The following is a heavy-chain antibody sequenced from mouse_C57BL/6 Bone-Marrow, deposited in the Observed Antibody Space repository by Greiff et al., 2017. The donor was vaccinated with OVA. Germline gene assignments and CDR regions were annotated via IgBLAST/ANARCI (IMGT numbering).Heavy chain of an antibody. CDR1: GYTFTNYW. Sequence: QVQLQQSGAELVKPGTSVKMSCKASGYTFTNYWMGWAKQRPGHGLEWIGDIYPGGGCTNYNEKFKGQATLPADKSSSTAYLQFSSLTSEDTAMYYCARWDWGGRFAYWGQGTLVTVSA. CDR2: IYPGGGCT. V-gene: IGHV1-63*01. D-gene: IGHD4-1*01. CDR3: ARWDWGGRFAY. J-gene: IGHJ3*01.